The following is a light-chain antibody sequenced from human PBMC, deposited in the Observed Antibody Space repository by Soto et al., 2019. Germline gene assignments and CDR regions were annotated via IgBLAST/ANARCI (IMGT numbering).Light chain of an antibody. J-gene: IGKJ1*01. Sequence: EIVLTQSPGTLSLFPGERATLSCRASQSISSNYLAWYQQKPGQAPRLLVHGASNRATGIPDRFSGAGSGTDFTLTISKLEPKEFAVYYWHQYGSAPAWSFGEGTKVEIK. CDR2: GAS. CDR1: QSISSNY. V-gene: IGKV3-20*01. CDR3: HQYGSAPAWS.